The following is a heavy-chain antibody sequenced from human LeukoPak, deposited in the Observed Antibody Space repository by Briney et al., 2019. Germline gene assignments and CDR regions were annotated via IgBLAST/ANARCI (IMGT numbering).Heavy chain of an antibody. J-gene: IGHJ4*02. D-gene: IGHD4-17*01. CDR3: ARDQGTSVTAMVGGHFDY. CDR1: GFTFRGNG. Sequence: GGSLRLSCAASGFTFRGNGMHWVRQAPGKGLEWVAIIRYGGSNRYYADSVKGRFTISRDNSKNTLFLQMNSLTAEDTAVYYCARDQGTSVTAMVGGHFDYWGPGTLVTVSS. V-gene: IGHV3-30*02. CDR2: IRYGGSNR.